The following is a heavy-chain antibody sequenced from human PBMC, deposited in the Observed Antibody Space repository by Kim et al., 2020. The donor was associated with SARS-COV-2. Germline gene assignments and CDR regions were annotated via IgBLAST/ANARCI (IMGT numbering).Heavy chain of an antibody. Sequence: ASVKVSCKASGYNFIYYAIHWVRQAPGQGLEWMGWINAGNGDIKYSEKFQDRLTISRDTSANTVYVDLTSLRSEDTAVYYCAREGVDHIGNKWLDPWGRGTLVTVYS. CDR1: GYNFIYYA. V-gene: IGHV1-3*01. D-gene: IGHD3-10*01. J-gene: IGHJ5*02. CDR3: AREGVDHIGNKWLDP. CDR2: INAGNGDI.